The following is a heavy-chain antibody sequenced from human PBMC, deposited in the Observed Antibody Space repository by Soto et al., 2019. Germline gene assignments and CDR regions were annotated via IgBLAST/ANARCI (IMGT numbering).Heavy chain of an antibody. CDR2: ISSSSSYI. J-gene: IGHJ3*02. D-gene: IGHD2-15*01. CDR1: GFTFSSYS. V-gene: IGHV3-21*01. Sequence: GSLRLSCAASGFTFSSYSMNWVRQAPGKGLEWVSSISSSSSYIYYADSVKGRFTISRDNAKNSLYLQMNSLRAEDTAVYYCARDAKRYCSGGSCLLNAFDIWGQGTMVTVSS. CDR3: ARDAKRYCSGGSCLLNAFDI.